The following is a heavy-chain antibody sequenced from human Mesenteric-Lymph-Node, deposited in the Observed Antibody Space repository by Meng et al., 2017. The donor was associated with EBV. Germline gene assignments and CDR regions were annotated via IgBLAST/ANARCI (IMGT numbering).Heavy chain of an antibody. CDR3: ASQVGAKVY. CDR2: IHPDDSDT. Sequence: EVQLVQSGAEGQKPWGPRKISCQSSGYSFSKYWIGWVRQMPGKGLEWMGIIHPDDSDTRYSPSFQGQVTISADKSISTAYLQWNSLKASDIAMYYCASQVGAKVYWGQGTLVTVSS. V-gene: IGHV5-51*03. CDR1: GYSFSKYW. D-gene: IGHD1-26*01. J-gene: IGHJ4*02.